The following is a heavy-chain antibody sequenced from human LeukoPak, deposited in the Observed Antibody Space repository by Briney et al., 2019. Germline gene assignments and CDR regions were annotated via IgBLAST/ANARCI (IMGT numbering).Heavy chain of an antibody. D-gene: IGHD1-26*01. CDR2: ISGSGGST. V-gene: IGHV3-23*01. Sequence: GGSLRLSCAASGFTFSSYAMSWVRQAPGKGLEWVSAISGSGGSTCYADSVKGRFTISRDNSKNTLYLQMNSLRAEDTAVYYCARGWWEGYYYYGMDVWGQGTTVTVSS. CDR3: ARGWWEGYYYYGMDV. CDR1: GFTFSSYA. J-gene: IGHJ6*02.